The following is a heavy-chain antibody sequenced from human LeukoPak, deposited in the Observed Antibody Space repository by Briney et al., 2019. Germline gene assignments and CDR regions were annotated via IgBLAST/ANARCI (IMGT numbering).Heavy chain of an antibody. CDR2: VGTSSGNT. J-gene: IGHJ4*02. CDR3: ARDHRYAFDN. D-gene: IGHD5-12*01. Sequence: GGSLRLSCAASGFTFSDYSMNWVRQAPGKGLEWISYVGTSSGNTKYADSVKGRFTIYGDSAKNSVFLQMNSLRVEDTAVYFCARDHRYAFDNWGQGTLVTVSS. CDR1: GFTFSDYS. V-gene: IGHV3-48*04.